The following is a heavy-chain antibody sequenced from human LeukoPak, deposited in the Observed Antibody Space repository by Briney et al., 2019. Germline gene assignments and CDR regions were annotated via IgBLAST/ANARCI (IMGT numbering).Heavy chain of an antibody. CDR3: ARGPSYSSGWYGDRNWFDP. V-gene: IGHV3-21*01. Sequence: GGSLRLSCAASGFTFSSYSMNWVRQAPGKGLEWVSSISSSSSYIYYADSVKGRFTISRDNAKNSLYLQMNSLRAEDTAVYYCARGPSYSSGWYGDRNWFDPWGQGTLVTVSS. J-gene: IGHJ5*02. D-gene: IGHD6-19*01. CDR2: ISSSSSYI. CDR1: GFTFSSYS.